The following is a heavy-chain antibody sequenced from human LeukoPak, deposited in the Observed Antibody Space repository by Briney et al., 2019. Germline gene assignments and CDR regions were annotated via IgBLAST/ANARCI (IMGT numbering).Heavy chain of an antibody. D-gene: IGHD3-10*01. J-gene: IGHJ4*02. CDR1: GFTFSSFV. CDR2: ISSGGGST. CDR3: AKYLGSGTPFDY. V-gene: IGHV3-23*01. Sequence: GESLRLSCAASGFTFSSFVMTWVRQAPGTGLEWVSSISSGGGSTYYADSVKGRFTISRDNSKNTLLLQMNSLRAEDTAVYYCAKYLGSGTPFDYWGQGTLVTVSS.